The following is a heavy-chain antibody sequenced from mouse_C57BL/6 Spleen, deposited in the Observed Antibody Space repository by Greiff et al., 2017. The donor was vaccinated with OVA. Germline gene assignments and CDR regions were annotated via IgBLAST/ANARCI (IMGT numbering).Heavy chain of an antibody. J-gene: IGHJ4*01. V-gene: IGHV6-6*01. CDR2: IRNKANNHAT. CDR1: GFTFSDAW. CDR3: TRQDWALYAMDY. Sequence: EVQVVESGGGLVQPGGSMKLSCAASGFTFSDAWMDWVRQSPEKGLEWVAEIRNKANNHATYYAESVKGRFTISRDDSKSSVYLQMNSLRAEDTGIYYCTRQDWALYAMDYWGQGTSVTVSS. D-gene: IGHD4-1*01.